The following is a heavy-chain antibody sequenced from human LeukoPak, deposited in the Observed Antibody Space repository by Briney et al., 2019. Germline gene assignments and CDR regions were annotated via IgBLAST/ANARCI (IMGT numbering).Heavy chain of an antibody. CDR3: ARVAATPGGDAFDI. CDR2: ISFSSATI. CDR1: GFTFSSYS. D-gene: IGHD2-15*01. J-gene: IGHJ3*02. Sequence: GGSLKLSCEASGFTFSSYSMNWVRQAPGKGLEWVSYISFSSATIHYADSVKGRFTISRDNAKNSLYLQMNSLRAEDTAVYYCARVAATPGGDAFDIWGQGTMVTVSS. V-gene: IGHV3-48*04.